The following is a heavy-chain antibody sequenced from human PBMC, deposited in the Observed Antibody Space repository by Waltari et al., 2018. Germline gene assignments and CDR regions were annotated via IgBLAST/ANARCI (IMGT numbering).Heavy chain of an antibody. D-gene: IGHD5-18*01. V-gene: IGHV4-39*01. J-gene: IGHJ2*01. Sequence: QLQLQESGPGLVKPSETLSLTCTVSGGSINSSSYYWAWIRQPPGKGLEWIGSIYYSGSTYYNPSLKSRVTVSVDASKNQFSLKLSSVTAADTAVYYCGLSLAIQPGYWYFDLWGRGTLVTVSS. CDR2: IYYSGST. CDR1: GGSINSSSYY. CDR3: GLSLAIQPGYWYFDL.